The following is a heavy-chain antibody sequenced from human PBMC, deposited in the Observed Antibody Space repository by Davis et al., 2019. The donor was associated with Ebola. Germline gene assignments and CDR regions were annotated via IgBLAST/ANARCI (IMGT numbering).Heavy chain of an antibody. D-gene: IGHD2-8*01. V-gene: IGHV3-48*02. CDR2: IGSSGTVI. J-gene: IGHJ5*02. Sequence: PAGSLRLSCEGSGFTFSTYSMNWVRQAPGKGLEWVAYIGSSGTVIYYADAVKGRFTISRDNVDNSVFLQMNGLRDEDTAVYYCVREVYSLTHWFDPWGQGTVVIVSS. CDR3: VREVYSLTHWFDP. CDR1: GFTFSTYS.